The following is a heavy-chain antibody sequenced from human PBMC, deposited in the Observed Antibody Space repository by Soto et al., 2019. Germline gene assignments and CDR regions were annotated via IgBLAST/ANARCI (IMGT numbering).Heavy chain of an antibody. D-gene: IGHD2-15*01. J-gene: IGHJ4*02. CDR3: AKDRRMVVAKGPFDY. CDR2: ISYDGSNK. CDR1: GFTFSSYG. Sequence: VGSLRLSCAASGFTFSSYGMHWVRQAPGKGLEWVAVISYDGSNKYYADSVKGRFTISRDNSKNTLYLQMNSLRAEDTAVYYCAKDRRMVVAKGPFDYWGQGTLVTVSS. V-gene: IGHV3-30*18.